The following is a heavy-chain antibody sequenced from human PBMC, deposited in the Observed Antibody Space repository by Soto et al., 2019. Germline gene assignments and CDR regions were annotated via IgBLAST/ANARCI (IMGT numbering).Heavy chain of an antibody. J-gene: IGHJ4*02. CDR3: AKAHYYDSSGYYSFDY. CDR1: GFTFSSYA. CDR2: ISGSGGST. Sequence: GGSLRLSCAASGFTFSSYAMSWVRQAPGKGLEWVSAISGSGGSTYYADSVKGRFTISRDNSKNTLYLQMNSLRAEDTAVYYCAKAHYYDSSGYYSFDYWAQRTLVTVSS. V-gene: IGHV3-23*01. D-gene: IGHD3-22*01.